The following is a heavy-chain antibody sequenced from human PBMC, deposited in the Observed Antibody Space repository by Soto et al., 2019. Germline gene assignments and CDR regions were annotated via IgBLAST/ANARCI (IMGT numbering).Heavy chain of an antibody. J-gene: IGHJ4*01. Sequence: QVQLVQSGAEVKKPGASVKVSCKASGYTFTSYGISWVRQAPGQGLEWMGWISAYNGNTNYAQKLQGRVTMTYDASASTAYMELRSLRSDDTAVYDCARVRGVAAAGTVGYWGQGTLVTVSP. CDR2: ISAYNGNT. V-gene: IGHV1-18*01. CDR1: GYTFTSYG. D-gene: IGHD6-13*01. CDR3: ARVRGVAAAGTVGY.